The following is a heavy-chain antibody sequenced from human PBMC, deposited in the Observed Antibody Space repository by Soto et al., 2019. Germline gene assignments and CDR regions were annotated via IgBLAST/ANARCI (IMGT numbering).Heavy chain of an antibody. Sequence: GGALRLSCAASEFTFSSYAMSWVRQAPGKGLEWVSTISGSGGRTYYADSVKGRFTVSRDNSRNTLHLQMNSLRVEDTALYYCAKTLLSTSWYGLHDYVSQGTLVTVSS. CDR2: ISGSGGRT. D-gene: IGHD6-13*01. J-gene: IGHJ4*02. CDR1: EFTFSSYA. V-gene: IGHV3-23*01. CDR3: AKTLLSTSWYGLHDY.